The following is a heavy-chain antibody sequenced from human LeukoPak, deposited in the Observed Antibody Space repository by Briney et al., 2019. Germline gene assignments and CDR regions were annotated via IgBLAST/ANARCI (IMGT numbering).Heavy chain of an antibody. Sequence: PSQTLSLTCTVPGASISSVSYYWSWIRQPPGKGLEWIGRIYTSGSTNYNPSLKSRVTISVDTSRNQFSLKLSSVTAADTAVYYCARRREYSSGWYKPNWFDPWGQGTLVTVSS. CDR2: IYTSGST. J-gene: IGHJ5*02. D-gene: IGHD6-19*01. CDR1: GASISSVSYY. CDR3: ARRREYSSGWYKPNWFDP. V-gene: IGHV4-61*02.